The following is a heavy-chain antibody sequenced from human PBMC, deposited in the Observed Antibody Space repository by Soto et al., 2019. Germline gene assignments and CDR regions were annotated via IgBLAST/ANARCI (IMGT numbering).Heavy chain of an antibody. V-gene: IGHV4-38-2*02. D-gene: IGHD3-10*01. Sequence: XETLALPCTVSGYSIHSAEYWGWIRQPPAKGLEWIASIYHSVSTFYNPSLRSRVTISIDTSKNQFSLRLTAVTAADTAMYYGARKAYYDSGRIKLFDSWGQGTLVTVPS. CDR3: ARKAYYDSGRIKLFDS. CDR2: IYHSVST. CDR1: GYSIHSAEY. J-gene: IGHJ4*02.